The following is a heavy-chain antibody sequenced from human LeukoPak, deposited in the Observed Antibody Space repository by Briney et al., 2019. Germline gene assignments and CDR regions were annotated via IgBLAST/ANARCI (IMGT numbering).Heavy chain of an antibody. V-gene: IGHV1-2*06. CDR2: INPNSGGT. J-gene: IGHJ5*02. CDR3: ARCPITIFGVVITKNWFDP. Sequence: ASVKVSCKASGYTFTGYYMHRVRQAPGQGLEWMGRINPNSGGTNYAQKFQGRVTMTRDTSISTAYMELSRLRSDDTAVYYCARCPITIFGVVITKNWFDPWGQGTLVTVSS. D-gene: IGHD3-3*01. CDR1: GYTFTGYY.